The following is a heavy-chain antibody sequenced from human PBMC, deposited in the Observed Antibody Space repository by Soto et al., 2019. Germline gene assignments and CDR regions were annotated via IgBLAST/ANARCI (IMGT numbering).Heavy chain of an antibody. V-gene: IGHV1-69*01. CDR2: IIPISDTT. CDR1: GGTFSSYA. J-gene: IGHJ6*02. Sequence: QVQLVQSGAEVKKPGSSVKVSCKASGGTFSSYAISWVRQAPGQGLEWMGGIIPISDTTNYAQKFQGRVTIPADESTSTAYMELSSLRSEDTAVYCCARSQRSSTSLEIYYYYYYGMDVWGQGTTVTVSS. CDR3: ARSQRSSTSLEIYYYYYYGMDV. D-gene: IGHD2-2*01.